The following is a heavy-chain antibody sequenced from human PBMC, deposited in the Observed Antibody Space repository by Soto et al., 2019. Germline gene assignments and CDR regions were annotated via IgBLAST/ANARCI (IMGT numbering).Heavy chain of an antibody. CDR1: GGSISSSSYY. CDR3: VRQKWIRSPDY. Sequence: SETLSLTCTVSGGSISSSSYYWGWIRQPPGKGLEWIGSIYYSGSTYYNPSLKSRVTISVDTSKNQFSLKLSSVTAADTAVYYCVRQKWIRSPDYWGPGTFVTLFS. J-gene: IGHJ4*02. CDR2: IYYSGST. V-gene: IGHV4-39*01. D-gene: IGHD5-12*01.